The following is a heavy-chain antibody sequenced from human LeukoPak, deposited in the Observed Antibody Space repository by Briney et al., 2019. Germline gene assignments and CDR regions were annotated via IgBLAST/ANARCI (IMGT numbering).Heavy chain of an antibody. D-gene: IGHD4-23*01. CDR1: GFTFSRHW. V-gene: IGHV3-7*01. J-gene: IGHJ4*02. CDR3: ARAPAATRPYYFDY. Sequence: PGGSLRLSCATSGFTFSRHWMSWVRQAPGKGMEWVSKIKQDGSEKYYVGSVKGRFTISRDNAKNSLYLQMNSLRPEDTAVYYCARAPAATRPYYFDYWGQGALVTVSS. CDR2: IKQDGSEK.